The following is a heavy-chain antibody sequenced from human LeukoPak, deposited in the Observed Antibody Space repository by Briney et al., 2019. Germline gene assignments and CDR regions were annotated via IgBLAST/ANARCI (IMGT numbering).Heavy chain of an antibody. CDR3: AKDRYTYGYFDY. V-gene: IGHV3-23*01. Sequence: GGSLRLSCAASGFTFSSSAMSWVRQAPGKGLEWVSAISGSGGSTYYADSVKGRFTISRDNSKNTLYPQMNSLRAEDTAVYYCAKDRYTYGYFDYWGQGTLVTVSS. J-gene: IGHJ4*02. CDR1: GFTFSSSA. CDR2: ISGSGGST. D-gene: IGHD5-18*01.